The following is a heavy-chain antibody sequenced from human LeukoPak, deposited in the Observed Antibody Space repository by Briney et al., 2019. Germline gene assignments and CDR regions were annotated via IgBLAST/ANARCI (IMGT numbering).Heavy chain of an antibody. D-gene: IGHD3-3*01. CDR2: VYTTGAGST. J-gene: IGHJ2*01. Sequence: SETLSLTCSVSGGSIRSSDDYWGFVRQTPGKGLEWIGNVYTTGAGSTYHNPSLKSRVTVSSDTSKNQVSLKLNSVTAADTAVYYCARGQIYDYWTPVSWKFDLWGRGTLVTVSS. CDR1: GGSIRSSDDY. V-gene: IGHV4-39*01. CDR3: ARGQIYDYWTPVSWKFDL.